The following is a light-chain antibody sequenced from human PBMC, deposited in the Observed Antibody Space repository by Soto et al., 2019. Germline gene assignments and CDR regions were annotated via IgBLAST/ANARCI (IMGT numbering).Light chain of an antibody. J-gene: IGKJ5*01. CDR3: QRYYSWPPATT. CDR1: QAVSNH. V-gene: IGKV3D-15*01. CDR2: HTS. Sequence: EVIMTQSPATLSVSPGQRDTLSCRASQAVSNHLAWYQQKNGQAPGLLIYHTSIWATGIQTWFSGSGSGTELIPTMSSLQSEDFAVYYCQRYYSWPPATTFGQGTRLEIK.